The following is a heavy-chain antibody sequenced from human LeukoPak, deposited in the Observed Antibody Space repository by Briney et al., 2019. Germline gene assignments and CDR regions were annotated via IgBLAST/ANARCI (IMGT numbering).Heavy chain of an antibody. V-gene: IGHV4-39*01. J-gene: IGHJ4*02. D-gene: IGHD3-22*01. CDR3: ARHSLRDSSGYYFGAVYYFDY. Sequence: ETLSLTCTVSGGSISSSSYYWGWIRQPPGKGLEWIGSIYYSGSTYYNPSLKSRVTISVDTSKNQFSLKLSSVTAADTAVYYCARHSLRDSSGYYFGAVYYFDYWGQGTLVTVSS. CDR2: IYYSGST. CDR1: GGSISSSSYY.